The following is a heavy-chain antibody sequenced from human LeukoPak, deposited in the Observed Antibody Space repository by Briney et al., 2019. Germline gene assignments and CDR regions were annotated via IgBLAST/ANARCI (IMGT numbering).Heavy chain of an antibody. Sequence: KSSETLSLTCTVSGYSISSGYYWGWIRQPPGQGLEWIGSIYHSGSTYYNPSLKSRVTISVDTSKNQFSLKLSSVTAADTAVYYCARSTSYGSNESGDYWGQGTLVTVSS. CDR3: ARSTSYGSNESGDY. V-gene: IGHV4-38-2*02. CDR1: GYSISSGYY. D-gene: IGHD3-10*01. CDR2: IYHSGST. J-gene: IGHJ4*02.